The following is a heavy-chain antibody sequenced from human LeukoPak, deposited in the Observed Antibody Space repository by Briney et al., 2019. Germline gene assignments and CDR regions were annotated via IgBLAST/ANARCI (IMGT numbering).Heavy chain of an antibody. V-gene: IGHV3-7*01. CDR1: GFTFSTYW. D-gene: IGHD2-2*01. CDR2: IKQDGSEK. Sequence: GGSLRLSCAASGFTFSTYWMSWVRQAPGRGLEWVANIKQDGSEKYYVDSVKGRFTISRDNAKNSLYLQMNSLRAEDTAMYYCARDSADNDYWGQGTLVTVSS. J-gene: IGHJ4*02. CDR3: ARDSADNDY.